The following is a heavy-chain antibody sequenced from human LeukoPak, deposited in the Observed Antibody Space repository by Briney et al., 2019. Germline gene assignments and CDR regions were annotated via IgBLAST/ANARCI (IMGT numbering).Heavy chain of an antibody. CDR1: GGSISSYY. D-gene: IGHD3-22*01. CDR3: AREYYYDSSGYYSPDAFDI. CDR2: IYYSGST. J-gene: IGHJ3*02. Sequence: SETLSLTCTVSGGSISSYYWSWIRQPPGKGLEWIGYIYYSGSTNYNPSLKSRVTISVDTSKNQFSLKLSSVTAADTAVYYCAREYYYDSSGYYSPDAFDIWGQGTMVTVSS. V-gene: IGHV4-59*01.